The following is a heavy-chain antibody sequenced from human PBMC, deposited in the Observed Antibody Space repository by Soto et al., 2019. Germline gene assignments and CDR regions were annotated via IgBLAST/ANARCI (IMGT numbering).Heavy chain of an antibody. CDR3: ARGNFRQWLVTYYYYGMDV. V-gene: IGHV4-59*01. CDR2: IYYSGST. D-gene: IGHD6-19*01. J-gene: IGHJ6*02. CDR1: GGSISSYY. Sequence: PSETLSLTCTVSGGSISSYYWSWIRQPPGKGLEWIGYIYYSGSTNYNPSLKSRVTISVDTSKNQFSLKLSSVTAADTAVYYCARGNFRQWLVTYYYYGMDVWGQGTTVTVSS.